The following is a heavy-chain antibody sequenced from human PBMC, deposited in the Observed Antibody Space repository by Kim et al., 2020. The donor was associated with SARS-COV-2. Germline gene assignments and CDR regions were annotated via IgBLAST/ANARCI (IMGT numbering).Heavy chain of an antibody. CDR1: GFTFSSYE. D-gene: IGHD5-18*01. V-gene: IGHV3-48*03. CDR3: ARDSGYSYGYSRLDY. Sequence: GGSPRLSCAASGFTFSSYEMNWVRQAPGKGLEWVSYISSSGSTIYYADSVKGQFSISRDNAKNSLYLQMNSLRAEDTAVYYCARDSGYSYGYSRLDYWGQGTLVTVSS. CDR2: ISSSGSTI. J-gene: IGHJ4*02.